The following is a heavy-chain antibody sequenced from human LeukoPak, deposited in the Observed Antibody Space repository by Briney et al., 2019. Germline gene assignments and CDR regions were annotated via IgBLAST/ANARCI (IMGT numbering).Heavy chain of an antibody. J-gene: IGHJ4*02. Sequence: GGSLRLSCAASGFTFSSYGMHCVRQAPGKGLEWVAVISYDGSNKYYADSVKGRFTISRDNSKNTLYLQMNSLRAEDTAVYYCAKVGSGGPKGMDYWGQGTLVTVSS. CDR2: ISYDGSNK. CDR3: AKVGSGGPKGMDY. D-gene: IGHD2-15*01. V-gene: IGHV3-30*18. CDR1: GFTFSSYG.